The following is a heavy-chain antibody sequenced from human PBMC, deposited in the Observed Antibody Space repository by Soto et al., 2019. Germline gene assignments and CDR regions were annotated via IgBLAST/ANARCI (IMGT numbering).Heavy chain of an antibody. CDR2: IDWEDDK. CDR3: ARVLYGMDV. CDR1: GFSLSATGMR. J-gene: IGHJ6*02. Sequence: ESGPTLVNPTQTLTLTCTISGFSLSATGMRVSWIRQPPGKALEWLARIDWEDDKLYSTSLKTRLTISKDTSKNQVVLTMTNMDPVDTATYYCARVLYGMDVWGQGTTVTVSS. V-gene: IGHV2-70*04.